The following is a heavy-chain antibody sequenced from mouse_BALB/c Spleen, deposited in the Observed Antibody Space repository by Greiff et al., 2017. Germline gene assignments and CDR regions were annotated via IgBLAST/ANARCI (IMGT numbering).Heavy chain of an antibody. CDR1: GFNIKDTY. J-gene: IGHJ4*01. CDR2: IDPANGNT. CDR3: ARGGNWDGMDY. Sequence: EVQLQQSGAELVKPGASVKLSCTASGFNIKDTYMHWVKQRPEQGLEWIGRIDPANGNTKYDPKFQGKATITADTSSNTAYLQLSSLTSEDTAVYYCARGGNWDGMDYWGQGTSVTVSS. V-gene: IGHV14-3*02. D-gene: IGHD4-1*01.